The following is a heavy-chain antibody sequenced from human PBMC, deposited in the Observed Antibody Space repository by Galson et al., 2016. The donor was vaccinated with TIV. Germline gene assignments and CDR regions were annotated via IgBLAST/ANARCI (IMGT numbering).Heavy chain of an antibody. CDR1: GFTFSNYG. V-gene: IGHV3-30*03. CDR2: VSFDGSNK. Sequence: SLRLSCAASGFTFSNYGMDWVRQAPGKGLEWVAVVSFDGSNKYYADSVKGRFTISRDNSKNTLYLQMYSLRAEDTAVYYCATEAPYGDYVGQYDYWGQGTLVTVSS. D-gene: IGHD4-17*01. CDR3: ATEAPYGDYVGQYDY. J-gene: IGHJ4*02.